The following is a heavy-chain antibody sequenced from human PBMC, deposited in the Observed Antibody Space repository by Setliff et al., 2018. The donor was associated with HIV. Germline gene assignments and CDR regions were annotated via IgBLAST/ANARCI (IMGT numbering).Heavy chain of an antibody. J-gene: IGHJ3*01. V-gene: IGHV1-18*01. CDR3: AREGYYGDYNYAEAFDV. D-gene: IGHD4-17*01. CDR1: GYMFIAYG. CDR2: IGPYNGRT. Sequence: WASVKVSCKTSGYMFIAYGMSWVRRAPGQGLEWMGWIGPYNGRTEYAQEFQGRVSLTIDTSASTAYMELRSLRSDDTAVYYCAREGYYGDYNYAEAFDVWGQGTMVTVSS.